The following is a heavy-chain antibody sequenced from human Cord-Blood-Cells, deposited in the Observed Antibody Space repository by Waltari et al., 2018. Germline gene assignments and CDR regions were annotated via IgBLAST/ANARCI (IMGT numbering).Heavy chain of an antibody. J-gene: IGHJ3*02. Sequence: QVQLVQSGAEVKKPGSSVKVSCKASGGTFSSYAISCVRQAPGQGLEWMGRIIPILGIANYAQKFQGRVTITADKSTSTAYMELSSLRSEDTAVYYCASAIAGSSSAFDIWGQGTMVTVSS. CDR3: ASAIAGSSSAFDI. CDR2: IIPILGIA. CDR1: GGTFSSYA. V-gene: IGHV1-69*09. D-gene: IGHD6-6*01.